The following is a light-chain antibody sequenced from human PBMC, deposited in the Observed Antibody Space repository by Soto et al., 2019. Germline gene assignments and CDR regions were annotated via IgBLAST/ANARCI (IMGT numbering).Light chain of an antibody. V-gene: IGKV3-20*01. CDR3: QQYGSSFT. J-gene: IGKJ3*01. Sequence: EIVLTQSPGTLSVSPGERATLSCRASQSVSNSYLAWYRQKPGQAPRLLIYAASSRATGTPDRFSGSGSGTDFTLTISRLEPEDFAVYYCQQYGSSFTFGPGTKVDIK. CDR2: AAS. CDR1: QSVSNSY.